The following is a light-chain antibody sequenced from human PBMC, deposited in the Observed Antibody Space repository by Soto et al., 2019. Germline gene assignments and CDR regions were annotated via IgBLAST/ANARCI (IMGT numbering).Light chain of an antibody. CDR3: QQRSNWPRIN. V-gene: IGKV3-11*01. CDR1: QSVSSY. J-gene: IGKJ5*01. Sequence: EIVLTQSPATLSLSPGERATLSCRASQSVSSYLAWYQQKPGQAPRLLIYDASNRATGIPARFSGSGYGTDCTLTISSLEPDDFAVYYWQQRSNWPRINFGKGTLLEIK. CDR2: DAS.